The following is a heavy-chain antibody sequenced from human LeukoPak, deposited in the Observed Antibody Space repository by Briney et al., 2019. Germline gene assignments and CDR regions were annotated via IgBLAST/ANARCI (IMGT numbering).Heavy chain of an antibody. D-gene: IGHD6-6*01. Sequence: PSETLSLTCSVSGGSISSYYWSWIRQPPGKGLEWIGYIYYSGSTNYNPSLKSRVTMFVDMSKNQFSLRLSSVTAADTAVYYCARHRAYSSSSPFDYWGQGTLVTVSS. CDR3: ARHRAYSSSSPFDY. J-gene: IGHJ4*02. CDR1: GGSISSYY. CDR2: IYYSGST. V-gene: IGHV4-59*08.